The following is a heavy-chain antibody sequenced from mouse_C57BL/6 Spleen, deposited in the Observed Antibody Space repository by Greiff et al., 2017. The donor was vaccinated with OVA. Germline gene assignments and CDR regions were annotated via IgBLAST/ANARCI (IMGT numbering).Heavy chain of an antibody. J-gene: IGHJ3*01. CDR2: IYPGSGNT. V-gene: IGHV1-76*01. CDR1: GYTFTDYY. CDR3: AREGDRAGWFAY. Sequence: VQLQQSGAELVRPGASVKLSCKASGYTFTDYYINWVKQRPGQGLEWIARIYPGSGNTYYNEKFKGKATLTAEKSSSTAYMQLSSLTSEDSAVYFCAREGDRAGWFAYWGQGTLVTVSA. D-gene: IGHD3-1*01.